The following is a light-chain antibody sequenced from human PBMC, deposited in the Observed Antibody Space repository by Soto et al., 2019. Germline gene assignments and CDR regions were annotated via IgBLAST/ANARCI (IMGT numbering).Light chain of an antibody. CDR1: QSVSSW. CDR2: KAS. J-gene: IGKJ3*01. V-gene: IGKV1-5*03. Sequence: DIQMTQSPSTLSASVGDRVTITCRASQSVSSWLAWFQQKPGKAPKLLIYKASSLQSGVSSRFSGGGSGTEFTLTIGCLQLDDFATYYCQHYNSYSEFTFGPGTKVHIK. CDR3: QHYNSYSEFT.